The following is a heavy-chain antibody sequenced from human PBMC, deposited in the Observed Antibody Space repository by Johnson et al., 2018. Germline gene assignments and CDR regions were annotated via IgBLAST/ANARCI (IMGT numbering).Heavy chain of an antibody. CDR2: IGSSSSYI. V-gene: IGHV3-21*04. Sequence: VQLVQSGGGVVQPGRSLRLSCAASGFTFSSYWMHWVRQAPGKGLEWVSSIGSSSSYIYYADSVKGRFTISRDNAKNSLYLQMSSLRAEDTALYYCAKGSSNWGDAFDIWGQGTMVTVSS. D-gene: IGHD7-27*01. CDR1: GFTFSSYW. CDR3: AKGSSNWGDAFDI. J-gene: IGHJ3*02.